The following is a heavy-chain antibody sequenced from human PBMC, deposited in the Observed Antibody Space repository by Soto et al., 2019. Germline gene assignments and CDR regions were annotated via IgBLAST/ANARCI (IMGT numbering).Heavy chain of an antibody. CDR2: INHSGST. D-gene: IGHD3-10*01. CDR3: ARGRSPVRIRSDGSGRYFDY. V-gene: IGHV4-34*01. CDR1: GGSFSGYY. Sequence: QVQLQQWGAGLLKPSETLSLTCAVYGGSFSGYYWSWIRQPPGKGLEWIGEINHSGSTNYNPSLKGRVTTSVDSAKNQYSLELSSGTAADTAVYYCARGRSPVRIRSDGSGRYFDYWGQGTLVTVSS. J-gene: IGHJ4*02.